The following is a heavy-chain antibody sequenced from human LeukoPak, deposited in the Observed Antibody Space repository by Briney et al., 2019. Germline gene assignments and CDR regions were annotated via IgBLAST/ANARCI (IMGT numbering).Heavy chain of an antibody. CDR2: ISGSGGST. Sequence: GGSLRLSCAASGFTFSTYAMSWVRHAPGKGLEWVSGISGSGGSTYYADSVKGRFTISRDNSKNTLYLQMNSLRAEDTAVYYCAKDVNWGSSHFDYWGQGTLVTVSS. V-gene: IGHV3-23*01. J-gene: IGHJ4*02. CDR1: GFTFSTYA. D-gene: IGHD7-27*01. CDR3: AKDVNWGSSHFDY.